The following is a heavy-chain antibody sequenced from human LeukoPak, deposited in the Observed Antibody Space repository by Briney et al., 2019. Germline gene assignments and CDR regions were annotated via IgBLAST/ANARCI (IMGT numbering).Heavy chain of an antibody. CDR2: IYTSGST. V-gene: IGHV4-4*07. CDR1: GGSISSYSCC. Sequence: SETLSLTCTVYGGSISSYSCCWSWIRQPAGKGLEWIGRIYTSGSTNYNPSLKSRVTISAATSKNQLYLKLSSVTAADTAVYYGARVGDYYDSSGYYYGGFDPWGQGTLVTVSS. CDR3: ARVGDYYDSSGYYYGGFDP. J-gene: IGHJ5*02. D-gene: IGHD3-22*01.